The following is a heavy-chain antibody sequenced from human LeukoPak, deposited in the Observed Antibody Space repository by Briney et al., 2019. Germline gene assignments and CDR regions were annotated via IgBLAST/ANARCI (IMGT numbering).Heavy chain of an antibody. D-gene: IGHD4-17*01. Sequence: GGSLRLSCAASGFTVSSNYMSWVRQAPGKGLEWVSVIYSGGTTYYADSVKGRFTISRDISKNTLYLQMNSLRAEDTAVYYCARDTDTVTTILDYWGQGTLVTVSS. CDR2: IYSGGTT. J-gene: IGHJ4*02. CDR3: ARDTDTVTTILDY. CDR1: GFTVSSNY. V-gene: IGHV3-53*01.